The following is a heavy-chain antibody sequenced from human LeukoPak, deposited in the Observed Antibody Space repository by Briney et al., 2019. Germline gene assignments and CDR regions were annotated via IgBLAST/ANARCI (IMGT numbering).Heavy chain of an antibody. D-gene: IGHD3-16*02. CDR3: TTAAQDYVWGSYRLTDLYYFDY. V-gene: IGHV3-15*01. CDR1: GFTFSNAW. CDR2: IKSKTDGGTT. Sequence: GGSLRLSCAASGFTFSNAWMSWVRQAPGKGLEWVGRIKSKTDGGTTDYAAPVKGRFTISRDDSKNTLYLQMNSLKTEDTAVYYCTTAAQDYVWGSYRLTDLYYFDYWGQGTLVTVSS. J-gene: IGHJ4*02.